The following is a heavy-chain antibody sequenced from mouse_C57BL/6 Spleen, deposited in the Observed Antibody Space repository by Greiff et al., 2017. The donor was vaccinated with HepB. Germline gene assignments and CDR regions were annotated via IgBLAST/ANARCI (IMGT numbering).Heavy chain of an antibody. CDR1: GYAFSSSW. J-gene: IGHJ1*03. CDR3: ARYPANPYWYFDV. Sequence: VQLQQSGPELVKPGASVKISCKASGYAFSSSWMNWVKQRPGKGLEWIGRIYPGDGDTNYNGKFKGKATLTADKSSSTAYMQLSSLTSEDSAVYFCARYPANPYWYFDVWGTGTTVTVSS. V-gene: IGHV1-82*01. D-gene: IGHD3-3*01. CDR2: IYPGDGDT.